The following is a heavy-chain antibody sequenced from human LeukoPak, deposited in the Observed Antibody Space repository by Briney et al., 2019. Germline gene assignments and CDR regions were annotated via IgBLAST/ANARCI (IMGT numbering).Heavy chain of an antibody. CDR3: ARDSGYSSSWYDY. Sequence: GGSLRLSCAASGFTFSSYEMNWVRQAPGKGLEWVSYISSSGSTIYYADSVKGRFTVSRDNAKNSLYLQMNSLRAEDTAVYYCARDSGYSSSWYDYWGQGTLVTVSS. CDR1: GFTFSSYE. D-gene: IGHD6-13*01. CDR2: ISSSGSTI. V-gene: IGHV3-48*03. J-gene: IGHJ4*02.